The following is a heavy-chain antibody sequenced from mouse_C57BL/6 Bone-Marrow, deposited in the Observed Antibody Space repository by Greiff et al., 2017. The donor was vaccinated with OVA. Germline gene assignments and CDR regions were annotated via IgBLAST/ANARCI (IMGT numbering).Heavy chain of an antibody. CDR2: INYDGSST. V-gene: IGHV5-16*01. CDR1: GFTFSDYY. J-gene: IGHJ1*03. CDR3: ARDRPLGYFDV. D-gene: IGHD4-1*01. Sequence: EVKLMESEGGLVQPGSSMKLSCTASGFTFSDYYMAWVRQVPEKGLEWVANINYDGSSTYYLDSLKSRFIISRDNAKNILYLQMSSLKSEDTATYYCARDRPLGYFDVWGTGTTVTVSS.